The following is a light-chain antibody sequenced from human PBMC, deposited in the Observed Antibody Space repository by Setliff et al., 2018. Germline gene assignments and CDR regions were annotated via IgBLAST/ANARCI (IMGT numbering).Light chain of an antibody. Sequence: QSALTQPPSASGSPGQSVTISCSDVGGYRLVSWYQQHPGKAPKLMIFDVLNRPSGVSDRFSGSKSGNTASLTITGLQAEDEADYYCSSYTSSSTLFGTGTKGTVL. V-gene: IGLV2-14*03. CDR1: DVGGYRL. J-gene: IGLJ1*01. CDR3: SSYTSSSTL. CDR2: DVL.